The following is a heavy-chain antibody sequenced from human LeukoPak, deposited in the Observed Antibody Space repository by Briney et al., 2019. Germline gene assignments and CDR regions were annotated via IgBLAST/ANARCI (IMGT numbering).Heavy chain of an antibody. CDR1: GFTVSSTY. Sequence: PGGSLRLSCAASGFTVSSTYMSWVRQAPGKGLEWVSFIYSGGSTYYADSVKGRFTISRDNSKNTLYLQINSLRAEDTAVYYCAGARGLQTYYFDYWGQGTLVTVSS. CDR2: IYSGGST. J-gene: IGHJ4*02. V-gene: IGHV3-66*01. D-gene: IGHD5-12*01. CDR3: AGARGLQTYYFDY.